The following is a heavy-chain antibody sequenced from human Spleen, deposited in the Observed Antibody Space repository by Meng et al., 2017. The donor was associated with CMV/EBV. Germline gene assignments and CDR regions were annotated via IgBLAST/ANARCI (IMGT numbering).Heavy chain of an antibody. V-gene: IGHV3-30*04. CDR2: ISYDASNK. J-gene: IGHJ4*02. CDR3: VRGRSMLRFLEWSLRAII. D-gene: IGHD3-3*01. Sequence: GGSLRLSCAASGFSLKTYAMHWVRQAPGKGLEWVALISYDASNKYYADSVKGRFTISRDNSKHTLYLQMNRLKGEDTAVYYCVRGRSMLRFLEWSLRAIIWGQGTQVTVSS. CDR1: GFSLKTYA.